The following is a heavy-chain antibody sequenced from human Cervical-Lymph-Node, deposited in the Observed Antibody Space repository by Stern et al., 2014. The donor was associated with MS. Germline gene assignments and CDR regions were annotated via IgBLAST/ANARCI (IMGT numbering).Heavy chain of an antibody. Sequence: QVQLGQSGAEVKKPGASVKVSCKASGYSFTAYYIHWVRQAPGQGLEWMGRIHPNSGGTDYAQQFQDRITMTRDTSINTAYMELNSLRSDDTAVYYCARVFPFDYLDPWGQGTRVTVSS. CDR2: IHPNSGGT. D-gene: IGHD5-12*01. CDR3: ARVFPFDYLDP. CDR1: GYSFTAYY. V-gene: IGHV1-2*06. J-gene: IGHJ5*02.